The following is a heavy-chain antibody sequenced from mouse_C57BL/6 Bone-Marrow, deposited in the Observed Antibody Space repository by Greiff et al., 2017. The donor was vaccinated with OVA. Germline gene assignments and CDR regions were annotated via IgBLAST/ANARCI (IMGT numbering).Heavy chain of an antibody. CDR3: ARALPFAY. D-gene: IGHD2-10*01. Sequence: EVQLVESGGGLVKPGGSLTLSCAASGFTFSSYALSWVRQPPEQRLEWVATISDGGSYTYYPANVKGRFTISRDNAKNNLYLQMSHLKSEDTAMYYCARALPFAYWGQGTLVTVSA. J-gene: IGHJ3*01. V-gene: IGHV5-4*01. CDR1: GFTFSSYA. CDR2: ISDGGSYT.